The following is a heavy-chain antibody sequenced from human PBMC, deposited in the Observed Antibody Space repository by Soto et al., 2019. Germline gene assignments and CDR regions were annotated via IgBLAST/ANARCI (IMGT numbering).Heavy chain of an antibody. CDR1: AFTFSNAW. D-gene: IGHD2-15*01. Sequence: EVQLVESGGGLVKPGGSLRLSCAVSAFTFSNAWVSWVRHAPGKGLEWVGRIKSKTDGGTTDYAAPVKGRFTISRDDSKNTLYLQMNSLKTEDTAVYYCTTDFRIPCSGGSCYSFARPSYGDYWGQGTLVTVSS. V-gene: IGHV3-15*01. J-gene: IGHJ4*02. CDR3: TTDFRIPCSGGSCYSFARPSYGDY. CDR2: IKSKTDGGTT.